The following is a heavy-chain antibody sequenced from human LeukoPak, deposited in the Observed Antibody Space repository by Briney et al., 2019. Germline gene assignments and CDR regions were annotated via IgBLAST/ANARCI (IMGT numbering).Heavy chain of an antibody. Sequence: GASVKVSCKASGYTFTGYYMHWVRQAPGQGLEWMGRINPNSGGTNYAQKFQGRVTMTRDTSISTAYMELSRLRSDDAAVYYCAREGAAGFATSYDYWGQGTLVTVSS. D-gene: IGHD6-13*01. V-gene: IGHV1-2*06. CDR2: INPNSGGT. CDR1: GYTFTGYY. CDR3: AREGAAGFATSYDY. J-gene: IGHJ4*02.